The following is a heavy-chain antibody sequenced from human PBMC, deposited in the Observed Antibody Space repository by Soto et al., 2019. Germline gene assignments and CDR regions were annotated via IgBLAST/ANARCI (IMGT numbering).Heavy chain of an antibody. CDR1: GFTFSSYD. Sequence: AGGSLRLSCAASGFTFSSYDMHWVRQATGKGLEWVSAIGTAGDTYYPGSVKGRFTISRENAKNSLYLQMNSLRAGDTAVYYCARGISYYYYMDVWGKGTTVTVSS. CDR2: IGTAGDT. CDR3: ARGISYYYYMDV. J-gene: IGHJ6*03. V-gene: IGHV3-13*01.